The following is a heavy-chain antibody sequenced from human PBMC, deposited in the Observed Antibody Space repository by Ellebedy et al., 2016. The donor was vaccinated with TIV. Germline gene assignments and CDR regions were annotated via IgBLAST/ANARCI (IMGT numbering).Heavy chain of an antibody. CDR1: GGSISGYF. V-gene: IGHV4-59*01. Sequence: MPSETLSLTCTVSGGSISGYFWAWIRQPPGKGLEWIGYISYSGTTNYNPSLKSRVTISVDTSRNHFSLRLSSVTAADTAVYYCASQGYYDILTGYGPPDYWGQGTLFTVSS. CDR3: ASQGYYDILTGYGPPDY. D-gene: IGHD3-9*01. J-gene: IGHJ4*02. CDR2: ISYSGTT.